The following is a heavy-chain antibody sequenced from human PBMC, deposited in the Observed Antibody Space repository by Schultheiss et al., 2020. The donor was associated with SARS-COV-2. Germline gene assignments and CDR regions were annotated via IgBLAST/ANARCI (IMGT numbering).Heavy chain of an antibody. J-gene: IGHJ4*02. D-gene: IGHD3-22*01. CDR2: INHSGST. Sequence: SETLSLTCAVSGYSISSGYYWGWIRQPPGKGLEWIGEINHSGSTNYNPSLKSRVTISVDTSKNQFSLKLSSVTAADTAVYYCARASSSGYYYFFDYWGQGTLVTVSS. CDR3: ARASSSGYYYFFDY. V-gene: IGHV4-38-2*01. CDR1: GYSISSGYY.